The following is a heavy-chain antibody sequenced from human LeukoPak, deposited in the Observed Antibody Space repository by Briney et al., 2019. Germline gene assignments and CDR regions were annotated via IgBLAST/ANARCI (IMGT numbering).Heavy chain of an antibody. D-gene: IGHD4-17*01. CDR3: AKDPYNYGDYERFDY. CDR1: GFTFSSYA. J-gene: IGHJ4*02. CDR2: ISYDGSNK. Sequence: GGSLRLSCAASGFTFSSYAMHWVRRAPGKGLEWVAVISYDGSNKYYADSVKGRFTISRDNSKNTLYLQMNSLRAEDTAVYYCAKDPYNYGDYERFDYWGQGTLVTVSS. V-gene: IGHV3-30-3*01.